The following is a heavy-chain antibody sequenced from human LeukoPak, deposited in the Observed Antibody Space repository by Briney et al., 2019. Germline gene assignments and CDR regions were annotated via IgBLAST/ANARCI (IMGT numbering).Heavy chain of an antibody. Sequence: ASVKVSCKASEGTFSSYAISWVRQAPGQGLEWMGGIIPIFGTANYAQKFQGRVTITADESTSTAYMELSSLRSEDTAVYYCARAPGDFWSGYNSWFDPWGQGTLVTVSS. CDR3: ARAPGDFWSGYNSWFDP. D-gene: IGHD3-3*01. V-gene: IGHV1-69*13. CDR2: IIPIFGTA. CDR1: EGTFSSYA. J-gene: IGHJ5*02.